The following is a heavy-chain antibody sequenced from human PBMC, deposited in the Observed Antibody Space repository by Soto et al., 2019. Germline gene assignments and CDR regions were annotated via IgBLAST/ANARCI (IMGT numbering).Heavy chain of an antibody. CDR3: ARGILV. CDR1: GGSINSGGYC. CDR2: ISYGGST. D-gene: IGHD5-18*01. J-gene: IGHJ4*02. Sequence: QVQLQESGPGLVKPSQTLSLTCTVSGGSINSGGYCWSWIRQHPGKGLDWIGCISYGGSTSYNPSLEMRVTISVDTSRNQFSLKRSSVTAADTAVYYWARGILVWGQGTLITVSS. V-gene: IGHV4-31*03.